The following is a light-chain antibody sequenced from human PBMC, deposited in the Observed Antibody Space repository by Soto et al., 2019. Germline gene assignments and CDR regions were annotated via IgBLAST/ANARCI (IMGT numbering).Light chain of an antibody. V-gene: IGKV4-1*01. Sequence: DIVMTQSPDSLAVSLGERATINCKSSQSVIHTSNNKSYLAWYQQKAGQPPELLLYWASARDSGVPDRFSGSGSGTDFTLTISSLQAEDVAVYYCQQYSSTPRTFGQGTKVEIK. CDR1: QSVIHTSNNKSY. CDR2: WAS. CDR3: QQYSSTPRT. J-gene: IGKJ2*01.